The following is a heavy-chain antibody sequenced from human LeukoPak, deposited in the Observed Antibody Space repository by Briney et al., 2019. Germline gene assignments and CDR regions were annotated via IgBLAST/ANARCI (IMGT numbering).Heavy chain of an antibody. CDR1: GDSLTSHF. CDR3: ARRMATVTDAFDI. CDR2: VFHSGTT. J-gene: IGHJ3*02. V-gene: IGHV4-59*08. D-gene: IGHD5-24*01. Sequence: PSETLSLTCNVSGDSLTSHFWSWIRQTPGKGLEWIGYVFHSGTTNYSPSLKSRVTISLDTSKKQFYLRLASVTAADTAVYYCARRMATVTDAFDIWGRETMVSVSS.